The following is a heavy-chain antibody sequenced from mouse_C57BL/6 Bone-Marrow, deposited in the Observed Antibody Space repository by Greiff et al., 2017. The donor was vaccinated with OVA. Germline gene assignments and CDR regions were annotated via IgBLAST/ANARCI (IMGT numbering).Heavy chain of an antibody. Sequence: QVQLQQPGAELVKPGASVKLSCKASGYTFTSYWMQWVKQRPGQGLEWIGEIDPSDSYTNYNQKFKGKATLTVDTSSSTAYMQLSSLASEDSAVYYCARRLYYGNHGGFAYWGQGTLVTVSA. CDR3: ARRLYYGNHGGFAY. D-gene: IGHD2-1*01. CDR2: IDPSDSYT. J-gene: IGHJ3*01. CDR1: GYTFTSYW. V-gene: IGHV1-50*01.